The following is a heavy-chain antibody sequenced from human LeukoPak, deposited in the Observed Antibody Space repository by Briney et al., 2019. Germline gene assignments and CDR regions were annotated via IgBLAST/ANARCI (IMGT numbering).Heavy chain of an antibody. Sequence: SQALSLTCAISGDSVSSNSVTWNWIRQSPLRGLEWLGRTYYRSTWYNDYAVSVRGRITVNPDTSKNQFSLHLNSVTPEDTAVYYCARRLTQYDCFDPWGQGILVTVSS. CDR2: TYYRSTWYN. V-gene: IGHV6-1*01. CDR1: GDSVSSNSVT. CDR3: ARRLTQYDCFDP. J-gene: IGHJ5*02. D-gene: IGHD2-2*01.